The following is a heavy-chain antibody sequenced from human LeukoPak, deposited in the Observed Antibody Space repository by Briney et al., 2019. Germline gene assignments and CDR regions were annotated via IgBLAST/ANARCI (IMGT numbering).Heavy chain of an antibody. J-gene: IGHJ4*02. CDR2: ISSSGSTI. Sequence: GGSLRLSCAASGFTFSSYEMNWVRQAPGKGLEWVSYISSSGSTIYYADSVKGRFTISRDNAKNSLYLQMNSLRAEDTAVYYCARGLYSSGKSLDYWGQGTLVTVSS. V-gene: IGHV3-48*03. D-gene: IGHD3-10*01. CDR1: GFTFSSYE. CDR3: ARGLYSSGKSLDY.